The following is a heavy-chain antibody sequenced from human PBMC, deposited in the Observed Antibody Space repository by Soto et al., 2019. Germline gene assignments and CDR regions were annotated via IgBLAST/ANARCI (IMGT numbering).Heavy chain of an antibody. D-gene: IGHD2-2*01. Sequence: SETLSLTCTVSGGSISSYYWSWIRQPPGKGLEWIGYIYCSGSTNYNPSLKSRVTISVDTSKNLFSLKLSSVTAADTAVYYCARGNGYCSSTSCYNWFDPWGQGTLVTVS. CDR1: GGSISSYY. V-gene: IGHV4-59*01. CDR2: IYCSGST. J-gene: IGHJ5*02. CDR3: ARGNGYCSSTSCYNWFDP.